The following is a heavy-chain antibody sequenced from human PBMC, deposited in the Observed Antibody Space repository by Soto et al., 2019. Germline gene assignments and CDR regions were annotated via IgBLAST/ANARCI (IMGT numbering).Heavy chain of an antibody. V-gene: IGHV6-1*01. J-gene: IGHJ3*02. CDR2: TYYRSKWYY. CDR1: GDSVSSNSVT. CDR3: ARVGYCISTSCPGAFDI. Sequence: SQTLSLTCAISGDSVSSNSVTWDWIRQSPSRGLEWLGRTYYRSKWYYDYAISVKSRITINPDTSKNQFSLQLNSVTPEDTAVYYCARVGYCISTSCPGAFDIWGQGTMVTVSS. D-gene: IGHD2-2*03.